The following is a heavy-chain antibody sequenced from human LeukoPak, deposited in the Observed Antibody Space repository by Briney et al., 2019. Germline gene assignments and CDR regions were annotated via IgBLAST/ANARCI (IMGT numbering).Heavy chain of an antibody. V-gene: IGHV4-59*08. CDR1: GGSISGSY. J-gene: IGHJ4*02. CDR3: ARHFGYYDFWSGYTDY. CDR2: IYNSGST. Sequence: PSETLSLTCTVSGGSISGSYWSWIRQPPGKGLEWIGYIYNSGSTNYNPSLKSRVTISVDTSKNRFSLKLNSVTAADTAVYYCARHFGYYDFWSGYTDYWGQGTLVTVSS. D-gene: IGHD3-3*01.